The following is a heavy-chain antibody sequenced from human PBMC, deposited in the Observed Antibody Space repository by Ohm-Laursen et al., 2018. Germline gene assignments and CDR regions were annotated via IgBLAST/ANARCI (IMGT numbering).Heavy chain of an antibody. CDR2: ISYDGSNK. V-gene: IGHV3-30*18. Sequence: SLRLSCAAAGFTFSSYGMHWVRQAPGKGLEWVAVISYDGSNKYYADSVKGRFTISRDNSKNTLYVQMNSLRAEDTAIYYCAKAEYCGGDCYPGELPQDAFDIWGQGTMVTVSS. D-gene: IGHD2-21*02. J-gene: IGHJ3*02. CDR1: GFTFSSYG. CDR3: AKAEYCGGDCYPGELPQDAFDI.